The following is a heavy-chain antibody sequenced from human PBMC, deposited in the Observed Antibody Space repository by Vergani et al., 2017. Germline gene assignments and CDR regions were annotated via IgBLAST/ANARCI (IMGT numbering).Heavy chain of an antibody. J-gene: IGHJ6*02. CDR1: GGSISSYY. CDR2: IYYSGST. D-gene: IGHD3-10*01. CDR3: ARHGLGEMPYYGMDV. Sequence: QVQLQESGPGLVKPSETLSLTCTVSGGSISSYYWSWIRQPPGKGLEWIGYIYYSGSTNYNPSLKSRVTISVDTSKNQFSLKLSSVTAADTAVYYCARHGLGEMPYYGMDVWGQGTTVTVSS. V-gene: IGHV4-59*08.